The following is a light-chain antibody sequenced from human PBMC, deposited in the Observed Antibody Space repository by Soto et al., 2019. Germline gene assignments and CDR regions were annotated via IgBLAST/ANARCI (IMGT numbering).Light chain of an antibody. CDR1: NSNIGAGYD. CDR3: PSYDTSLDVV. CDR2: DST. V-gene: IGLV1-40*01. J-gene: IGLJ2*01. Sequence: QSVLTQPPSVSGAPGQRVTLSCTGSNSNIGAGYDVHWYQQSPGTAPKLLIYDSTYRPSGVPDRFSGSKSGTSASLAITGLQAEDESNYYCPSYDTSLDVVFGGGTKVTVL.